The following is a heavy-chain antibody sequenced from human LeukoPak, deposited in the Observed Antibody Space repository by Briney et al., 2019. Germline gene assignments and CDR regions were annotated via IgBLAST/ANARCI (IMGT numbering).Heavy chain of an antibody. D-gene: IGHD3-10*01. CDR2: INHSGST. J-gene: IGHJ4*02. CDR1: GGSFSGYY. CDR3: ARHGTANDY. V-gene: IGHV4-34*01. Sequence: SETLSLTCAVYGGSFSGYYWSWIRQPPGKGLEWIGEINHSGSTNYNPSLKSRVTISVDTSKNQFSLKLSSVTAADTAVYYCARHGTANDYWGQGTLVTVSS.